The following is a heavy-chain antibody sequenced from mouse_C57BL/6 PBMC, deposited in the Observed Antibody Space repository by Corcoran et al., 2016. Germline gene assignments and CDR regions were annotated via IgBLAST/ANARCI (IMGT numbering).Heavy chain of an antibody. D-gene: IGHD1-1*02. J-gene: IGHJ1*03. CDR3: ARSPDLWTRYFDV. Sequence: EVQLQQSGPELVKPGASVKISCKASGYTFTDYYMNWVKQSHGKSLEWIGDINPNNGGTSYNQKFKGKATLTVDKSSSTAYMELRSLTSEDSAVYYWARSPDLWTRYFDVWGTGTTVTVSS. CDR1: GYTFTDYY. V-gene: IGHV1-26*01. CDR2: INPNNGGT.